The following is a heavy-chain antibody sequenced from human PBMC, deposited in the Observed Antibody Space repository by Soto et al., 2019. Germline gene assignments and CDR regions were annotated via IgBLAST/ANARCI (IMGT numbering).Heavy chain of an antibody. V-gene: IGHV1-46*01. CDR1: GYSFTTYN. CDR3: ARGLGLYYFDY. CDR2: VNPSSGST. Sequence: ASVKVSCKASGYSFTTYNIHWVRQAPGQGLEWMGVVNPSSGSTSYAQKFQGRVTMTRDTSTSTVYMELSSLRSEDTAVYYCARGLGLYYFDYWGQGTLVTVSS. J-gene: IGHJ4*02. D-gene: IGHD1-26*01.